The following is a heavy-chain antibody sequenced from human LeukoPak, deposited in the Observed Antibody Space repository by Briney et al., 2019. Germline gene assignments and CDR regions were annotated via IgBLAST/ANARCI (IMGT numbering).Heavy chain of an antibody. Sequence: ASVKVSCKASGYTFTGNFMHWVRQAPGQGLEWMGWINPNSGNAGYAQKFQGRVTMTRNTSISTAYMELSSLRSEDTAVYYCARGRYVHGYDYWGQGTLVTVSS. CDR1: GYTFTGNF. CDR3: ARGRYVHGYDY. V-gene: IGHV1-8*02. D-gene: IGHD1-1*01. CDR2: INPNSGNA. J-gene: IGHJ4*02.